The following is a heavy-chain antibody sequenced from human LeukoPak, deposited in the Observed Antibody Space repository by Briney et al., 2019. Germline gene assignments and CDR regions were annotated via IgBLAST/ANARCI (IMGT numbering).Heavy chain of an antibody. J-gene: IGHJ5*02. CDR1: GGSISSYY. CDR3: ARGREYYDFWSGYYFDP. V-gene: IGHV4-59*12. D-gene: IGHD3-3*01. Sequence: SETLSLTCTVSGGSISSYYWSWIRQPPGKGLEWIGEIYHSGSTNYNPSLKSRVTISVDKSKNQFSLKLSSVTAADTAVYYCARGREYYDFWSGYYFDPWGQGTLVTVSS. CDR2: IYHSGST.